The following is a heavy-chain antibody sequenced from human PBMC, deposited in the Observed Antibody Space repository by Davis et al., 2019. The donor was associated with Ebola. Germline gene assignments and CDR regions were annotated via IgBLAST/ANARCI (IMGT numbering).Heavy chain of an antibody. Sequence: PGGSLRLSCAASGFTFSSYAMSWVRQAPGKGLEWVSVISGSGGSKYYADSVKGRFTISRDNSKNTLYLQMNSLRAEDTAVYYCAKDQRSGSSWYSVDYWGQGTLVTVSS. CDR2: ISGSGGSK. J-gene: IGHJ4*02. CDR1: GFTFSSYA. CDR3: AKDQRSGSSWYSVDY. D-gene: IGHD6-13*01. V-gene: IGHV3-23*01.